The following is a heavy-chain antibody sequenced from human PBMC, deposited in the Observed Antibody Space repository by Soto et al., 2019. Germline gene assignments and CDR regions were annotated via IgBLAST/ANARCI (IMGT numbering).Heavy chain of an antibody. CDR2: ISYDGSNT. D-gene: IGHD3-10*01. CDR1: GFPFTTYG. CDR3: VGGQYYLDY. J-gene: IGHJ4*02. V-gene: IGHV3-30*03. Sequence: QVLLVESGGGVVQPGRSLRLSCAASGFPFTTYGMHWVREGPGKGLEWVAVISYDGSNTYYADSVKGRFTISRDNSKNTLYLQVNSLRTEDTALCYCVGGQYYLDYRGQGTLVTVSS.